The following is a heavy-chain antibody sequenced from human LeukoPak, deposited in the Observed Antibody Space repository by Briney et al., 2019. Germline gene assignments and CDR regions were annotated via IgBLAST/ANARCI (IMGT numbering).Heavy chain of an antibody. CDR1: GFTFSGSA. J-gene: IGHJ5*02. V-gene: IGHV3-73*01. CDR2: IDKKDKGYATAT. Sequence: PVGSLTHSCAATGFTFSGSAIHWVRQSSGKGLEWVGQIDKKDKGYATATAYAASVKGRFTISRDDSINTAYLQMKSLKTEDAALYYCTRDSGTYNWFDPWGKGTVVTVSS. CDR3: TRDSGTYNWFDP. D-gene: IGHD1-26*01.